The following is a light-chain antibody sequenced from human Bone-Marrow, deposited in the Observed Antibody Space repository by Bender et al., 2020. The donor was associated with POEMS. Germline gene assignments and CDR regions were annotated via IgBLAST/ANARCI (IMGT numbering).Light chain of an antibody. CDR1: SSDVGAYNL. Sequence: QSALTQPASVSGSPGQSITISCTGASSDVGAYNLVSWYQQHPGKAPQLIIYEVTKRPSGVPDRFSGSKSGNTASLTVSGLQAEDEADYYCSSYAGSNIYVFGTGTKVTVL. CDR3: SSYAGSNIYV. J-gene: IGLJ1*01. V-gene: IGLV2-8*01. CDR2: EVT.